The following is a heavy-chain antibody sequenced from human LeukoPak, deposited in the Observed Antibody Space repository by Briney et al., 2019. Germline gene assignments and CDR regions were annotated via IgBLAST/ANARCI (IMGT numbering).Heavy chain of an antibody. CDR3: ARGLLSDTAMAYFDY. D-gene: IGHD5-18*01. V-gene: IGHV1-2*02. J-gene: IGHJ4*02. CDR1: GYTFTGYY. CDR2: INPNNGGT. Sequence: GASVKVSCKAPGYTFTGYYMHWVRQAPGQGLEWMGWINPNNGGTNYAQKFQGRVTMTRDTSISTAYMELSRLRSDDTAVYYCARGLLSDTAMAYFDYWGQGTLVTVSS.